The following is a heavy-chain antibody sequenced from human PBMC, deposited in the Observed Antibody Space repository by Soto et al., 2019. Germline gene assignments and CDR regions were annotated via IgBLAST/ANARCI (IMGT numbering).Heavy chain of an antibody. Sequence: GGSLRLSCAASGFTFSSYGMHWVRQAPGKGLEWVAVIWYDGSNKYYADSVKGRFTISRDNSKNTLYLQMNSLRAEDTAVYYCAREISSGWSNFDYWGQGTLVTVSS. D-gene: IGHD6-19*01. CDR2: IWYDGSNK. CDR3: AREISSGWSNFDY. J-gene: IGHJ4*02. V-gene: IGHV3-33*01. CDR1: GFTFSSYG.